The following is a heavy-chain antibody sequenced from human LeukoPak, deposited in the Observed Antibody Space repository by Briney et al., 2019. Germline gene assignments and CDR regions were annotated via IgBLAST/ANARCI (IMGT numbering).Heavy chain of an antibody. J-gene: IGHJ5*02. D-gene: IGHD3-10*01. V-gene: IGHV4-59*01. CDR1: GGSINSYY. CDR3: ARDLGTGGYNWFDP. CDR2: IYYSGST. Sequence: SETLSLTCTVSGGSINSYYWSWIRQPPGKGLEWIGYIYYSGSTNYNPSLKSRVTISVDTSKNQFSLKLSSVTAADTAVYYCARDLGTGGYNWFDPWGQGTLVTVSS.